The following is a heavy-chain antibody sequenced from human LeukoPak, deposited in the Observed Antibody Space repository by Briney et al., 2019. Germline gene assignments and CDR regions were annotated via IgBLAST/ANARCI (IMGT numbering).Heavy chain of an antibody. CDR3: ARDVSRVIVVVTASGYYFDY. CDR2: ISSSSSSYI. D-gene: IGHD2-21*02. CDR1: GFTFSSYR. V-gene: IGHV3-21*01. J-gene: IGHJ4*02. Sequence: GGSLRLSCAASGFTFSSYRMNWVRQAPGKGLEWVSSISSSSSSYIYYADSVKGRFTISRGNAKNSLYLQMNSLRAEDTAVYYCARDVSRVIVVVTASGYYFDYWGQGTLVTVSS.